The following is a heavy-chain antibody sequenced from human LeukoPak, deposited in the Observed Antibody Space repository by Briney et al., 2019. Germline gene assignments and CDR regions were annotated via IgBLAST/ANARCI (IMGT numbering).Heavy chain of an antibody. CDR2: ISGSGGST. D-gene: IGHD3-10*01. CDR1: GFTFSSYA. Sequence: SGGSLRLSCAASGFTFSSYAMSWVRQAPGKGLEWVSAISGSGGSTYYADSVKGRFTISRDNSKNTLYLQMNSLRAEDTAVYYCAKDSWFGELSPITYWGQGTLVTVSS. CDR3: AKDSWFGELSPITY. V-gene: IGHV3-23*01. J-gene: IGHJ4*02.